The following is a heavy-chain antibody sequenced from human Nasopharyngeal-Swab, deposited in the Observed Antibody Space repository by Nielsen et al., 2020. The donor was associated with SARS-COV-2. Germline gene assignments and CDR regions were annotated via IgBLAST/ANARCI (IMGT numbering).Heavy chain of an antibody. D-gene: IGHD2-8*01. CDR3: ATDLRYCTNGVCYTKAADAFDI. CDR1: GCTLTELS. J-gene: IGHJ3*02. V-gene: IGHV1-24*01. CDR2: FDPEDGET. Sequence: GSVKVSCKVSGCTLTELSMHWVRPAPGKGLEWMGGFDPEDGETIYAQKFQGRVTMTEDTSTDTAYMELSSLRSEDTAVYYCATDLRYCTNGVCYTKAADAFDIWGQGTMVTVSS.